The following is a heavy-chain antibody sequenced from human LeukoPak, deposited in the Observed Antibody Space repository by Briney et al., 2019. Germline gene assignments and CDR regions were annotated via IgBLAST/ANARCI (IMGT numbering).Heavy chain of an antibody. CDR2: FDPEDGET. J-gene: IGHJ6*03. D-gene: IGHD2-15*01. CDR3: ATWGNPLVVAAHSEYYYYYMDV. CDR1: GYTLTELS. Sequence: ASVKVSCKVSGYTLTELSMHWVRQAPGKGREWMGGFDPEDGETIYAQKFQGRVTITQDTSTDTAYMELSNLRSEDTAVYYCATWGNPLVVAAHSEYYYYYMDVWGKGTTVTVSS. V-gene: IGHV1-24*01.